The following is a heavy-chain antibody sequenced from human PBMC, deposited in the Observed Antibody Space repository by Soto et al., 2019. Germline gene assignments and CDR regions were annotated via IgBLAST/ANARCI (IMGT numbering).Heavy chain of an antibody. D-gene: IGHD2-2*02. V-gene: IGHV3-30*03. CDR3: GGGNIPFFDH. CDR1: GFTFSSLG. CDR2: ISFDGGNK. Sequence: QVQLVESGGGVVQPGRSLRLSCVASGFTFSSLGMNWVRQAPGKGLEWVAVISFDGGNKNYADSVKGRFTISRDNSKNRLYLQMNSLRAEDTAVYYCGGGNIPFFDHWGQGTVVTVSS. J-gene: IGHJ4*02.